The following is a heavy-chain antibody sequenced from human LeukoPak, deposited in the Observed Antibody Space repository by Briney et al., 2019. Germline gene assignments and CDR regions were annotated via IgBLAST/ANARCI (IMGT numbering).Heavy chain of an antibody. CDR3: AKNIAAPGRDSYYLYGMDV. D-gene: IGHD6-25*01. V-gene: IGHV3-7*01. CDR2: IKQDGSDQ. Sequence: PGGSLRLSCAASGFTFSSYAMSWVRQAPGKGLEWVASIKQDGSDQHYVDAVKGRFTISRDNAKNSLYLQMNNLRADDTAVYYCAKNIAAPGRDSYYLYGMDVWGQGTTVTVSS. CDR1: GFTFSSYA. J-gene: IGHJ6*02.